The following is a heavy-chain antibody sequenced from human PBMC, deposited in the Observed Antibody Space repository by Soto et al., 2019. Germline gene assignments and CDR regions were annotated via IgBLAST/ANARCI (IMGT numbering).Heavy chain of an antibody. D-gene: IGHD6-6*01. V-gene: IGHV1-18*04. J-gene: IGHJ4*02. CDR3: ARDHSIAARRGNGAGY. CDR2: ISAYNGNT. CDR1: GYTFNSYG. Sequence: QVQLVQSGAEVKKPGASVKVSCKASGYTFNSYGIIWVRQAPGQGLEGMGWISAYNGNTNYAQKLQGRVTMTTDTSTSTAYMELRSLRSDDTAVYYCARDHSIAARRGNGAGYWGQGTLVNVSS.